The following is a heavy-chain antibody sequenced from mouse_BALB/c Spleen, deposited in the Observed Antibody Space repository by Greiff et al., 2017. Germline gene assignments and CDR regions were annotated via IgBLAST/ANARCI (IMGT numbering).Heavy chain of an antibody. D-gene: IGHD1-2*01. CDR2: ILPGSGST. CDR3: ARRAMYYGLDY. CDR1: GYTFSSYW. Sequence: QVQLQQSGAELMKPGASVKISCKATGYTFSSYWIEWVKQRPGHGLEWIGEILPGSGSTNYNEKFKGKATFTADTSSNTAYMQLSSLTSEDSAVYYCARRAMYYGLDYWGQGTTLTVSS. V-gene: IGHV1-9*01. J-gene: IGHJ2*01.